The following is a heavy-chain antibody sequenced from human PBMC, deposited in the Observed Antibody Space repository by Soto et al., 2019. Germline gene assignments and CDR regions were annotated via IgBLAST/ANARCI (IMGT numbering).Heavy chain of an antibody. D-gene: IGHD2-8*01. CDR1: GYPFTSYS. CDR3: ARSIVRMAPDQGPRAHFDP. V-gene: IGHV1-8*01. Sequence: ASVKVSCKVSGYPFTSYSIHWLRQASGHGLEWMGWISPARGDTGYAPQFQGRFTLTTDTSTRTAFMELSSLKSDDTAVYFCARSIVRMAPDQGPRAHFDPWGQGTLVTVSS. J-gene: IGHJ5*02. CDR2: ISPARGDT.